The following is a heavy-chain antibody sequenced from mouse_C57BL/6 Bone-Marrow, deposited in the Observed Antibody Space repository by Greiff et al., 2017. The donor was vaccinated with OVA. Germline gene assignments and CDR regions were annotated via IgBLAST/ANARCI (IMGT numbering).Heavy chain of an antibody. CDR2: ISSGGSYT. CDR3: ARRHSNYWYFDV. Sequence: EVKLVESGGDLVKPGGSLTLSCAASGFTFSSYGMSWVRQTPDKRLEWVATISSGGSYTYYPDSVKGRVTISRDNAKNTLYLQMSSLKSEDTAMYYCARRHSNYWYFDVWGTGTTVTVSS. V-gene: IGHV5-6*02. J-gene: IGHJ1*03. D-gene: IGHD2-5*01. CDR1: GFTFSSYG.